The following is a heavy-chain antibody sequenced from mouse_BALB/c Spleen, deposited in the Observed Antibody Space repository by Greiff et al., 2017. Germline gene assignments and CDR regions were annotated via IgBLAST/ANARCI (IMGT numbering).Heavy chain of an antibody. CDR2: IDPYNGGT. V-gene: IGHV1S135*01. CDR3: NAARATMDY. CDR1: GYSFTDYN. D-gene: IGHD3-1*01. J-gene: IGHJ4*01. Sequence: EVKLMESGPELVKPGASVRVSCKASGYSFTDYNMYWVKQSHGKSLEWIGYIDPYNGGTSYNQKFKGKATMTADTSSNTAYLQLSSLTSEDTAVYYCNAARATMDYWGQGTSVTVSS.